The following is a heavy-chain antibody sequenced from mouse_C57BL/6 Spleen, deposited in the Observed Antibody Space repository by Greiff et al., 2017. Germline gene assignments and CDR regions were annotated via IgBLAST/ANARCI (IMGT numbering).Heavy chain of an antibody. V-gene: IGHV1-19*01. CDR2: INPYNGGT. CDR1: GYTFTDYY. J-gene: IGHJ3*01. Sequence: EVHLVESGPVLVKPGASVKMSCKASGYTFTDYYMNWVKQSHGKSLEWIGVINPYNGGTSYNQKFKGKATLTVDKSSSTAYMELNSLTSEDSAVYYCARVNYGSSYEFAYWGQGTLVTVSA. D-gene: IGHD1-1*01. CDR3: ARVNYGSSYEFAY.